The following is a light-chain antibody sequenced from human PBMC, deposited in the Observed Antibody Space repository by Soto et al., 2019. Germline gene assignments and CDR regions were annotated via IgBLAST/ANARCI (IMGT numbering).Light chain of an antibody. Sequence: EILLTQSPDTLSLSPGERATLSCRTSQSVGDSLAWYQQRPGQAPRLLIYTASSRATGVPARLSVSGSGTDFPLTISSLEPEDFAAYYCQQRANCPLPFGGGTKLEIK. V-gene: IGKV3-11*01. CDR2: TAS. CDR3: QQRANCPLP. CDR1: QSVGDS. J-gene: IGKJ4*01.